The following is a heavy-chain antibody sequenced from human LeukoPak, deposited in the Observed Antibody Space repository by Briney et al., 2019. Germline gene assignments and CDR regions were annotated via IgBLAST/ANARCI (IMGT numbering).Heavy chain of an antibody. V-gene: IGHV4-31*03. CDR1: GDSISSGGYH. D-gene: IGHD4-17*01. Sequence: SETLSLTCTVSGDSISSGGYHWTWIRQHPGKGLERIGYISYSGSTYYNPSLKSRVNMSMDTSKNQFSLSLTSVTAAYTAVYYCARDYGDYFRWFDPWGQGTLVTVSS. CDR2: ISYSGST. J-gene: IGHJ5*02. CDR3: ARDYGDYFRWFDP.